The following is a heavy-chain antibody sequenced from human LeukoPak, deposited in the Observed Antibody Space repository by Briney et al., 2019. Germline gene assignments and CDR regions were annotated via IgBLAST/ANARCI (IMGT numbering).Heavy chain of an antibody. D-gene: IGHD6-13*01. CDR1: GYTFTSYA. CDR3: ARGKASSSWYGGY. V-gene: IGHV1-2*02. CDR2: INPNSGGT. Sequence: ASVKVSCKASGYTFTSYAMNWVRQAPGQGLEWMGWINPNSGGTNYAQKFQGRVTMTRDTSISTAYMELSRLRSDDTAVYYCARGKASSSWYGGYWGQGTLVTVSS. J-gene: IGHJ4*02.